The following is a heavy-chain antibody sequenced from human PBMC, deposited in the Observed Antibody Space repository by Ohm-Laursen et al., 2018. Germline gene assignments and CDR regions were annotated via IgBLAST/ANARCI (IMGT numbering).Heavy chain of an antibody. V-gene: IGHV4-34*01. D-gene: IGHD4-11*01. Sequence: SDTLSLTCVVYGGSFSNLYWSWIRQLPGLGLEWIGEIYHTGSTNYSPSLESRVTISLDMSKNQFSLRLRSLTAADTAVYYCARIRENYSPYDAFDIWGPGTMVTVSS. CDR1: GGSFSNLY. CDR3: ARIRENYSPYDAFDI. J-gene: IGHJ3*02. CDR2: IYHTGST.